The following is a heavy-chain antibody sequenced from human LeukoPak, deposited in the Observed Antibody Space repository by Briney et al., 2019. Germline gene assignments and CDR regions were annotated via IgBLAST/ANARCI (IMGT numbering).Heavy chain of an antibody. Sequence: GGSLSLSCAASGFTFSSYDMHWVRQATGKGLEWVSAIGTAGDTYYPGSVKGRFTISRENAKNSLYLQMNSLRAGDTAVYYCAREARDSSGYYTDDAFDIWGQGTMVTVSS. V-gene: IGHV3-13*01. J-gene: IGHJ3*02. CDR1: GFTFSSYD. CDR3: AREARDSSGYYTDDAFDI. CDR2: IGTAGDT. D-gene: IGHD3-22*01.